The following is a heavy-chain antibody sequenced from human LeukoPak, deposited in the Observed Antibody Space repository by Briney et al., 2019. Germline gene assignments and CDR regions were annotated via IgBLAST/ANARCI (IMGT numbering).Heavy chain of an antibody. D-gene: IGHD1-26*01. CDR2: IDTTGDT. Sequence: PGGSLRLSCAASGFTFSTYDMHWVRQATGKGLEWVSAIDTTGDTYYPGSVKGRFTISRENAKNSLYLQMNSPRAEDTAVYYCANWVLEVGATTYHDAFDIWGQGTMVTVSS. CDR1: GFTFSTYD. V-gene: IGHV3-13*01. J-gene: IGHJ3*02. CDR3: ANWVLEVGATTYHDAFDI.